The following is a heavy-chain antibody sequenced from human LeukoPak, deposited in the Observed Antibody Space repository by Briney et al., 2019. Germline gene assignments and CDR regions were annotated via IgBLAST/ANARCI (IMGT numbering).Heavy chain of an antibody. D-gene: IGHD1-26*01. V-gene: IGHV4-34*01. J-gene: IGHJ6*03. Sequence: SETLSLTCAVYGGSFSGYYWSWIRQPPGKGLEWIGEINHSGSTNYNPSLKSRVTISVDTSKNQFSLKLSSVTAADTAVYYCARVDGGANHYYYYMDVWGKGTTVTVSS. CDR3: ARVDGGANHYYYYMDV. CDR1: GGSFSGYY. CDR2: INHSGST.